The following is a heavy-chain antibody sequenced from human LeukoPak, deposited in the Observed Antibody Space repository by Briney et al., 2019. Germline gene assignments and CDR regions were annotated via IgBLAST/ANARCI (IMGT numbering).Heavy chain of an antibody. D-gene: IGHD1-7*01. J-gene: IGHJ5*02. V-gene: IGHV3-7*05. CDR2: IRQDGGEK. CDR1: GFTFSTYW. Sequence: QPGGSLRLSCAASGFTFSTYWMSWVRQAPGKGLEWVANIRQDGGEKYYVDSVKGRFTISRDNAKNSLYLQMNSLRAEDTAVYYCARDHPLTGTTEFRWFDPWGQGTLVTVSS. CDR3: ARDHPLTGTTEFRWFDP.